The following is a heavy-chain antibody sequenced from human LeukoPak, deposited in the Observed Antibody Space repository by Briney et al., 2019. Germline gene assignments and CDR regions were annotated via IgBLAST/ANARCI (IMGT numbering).Heavy chain of an antibody. CDR2: IKQDGSEQ. D-gene: IGHD3-22*01. Sequence: GGSLRLSCAASGFTFSSYWMSWVRQAPGKGLEWVANIKQDGSEQYYVASVKGRFTISRDNAQNSLYLQMNSLRAEDTALYYCARAYNDDDSRYRSAVLWGQGALVTVSS. CDR3: ARAYNDDDSRYRSAVL. J-gene: IGHJ4*02. CDR1: GFTFSSYW. V-gene: IGHV3-7*01.